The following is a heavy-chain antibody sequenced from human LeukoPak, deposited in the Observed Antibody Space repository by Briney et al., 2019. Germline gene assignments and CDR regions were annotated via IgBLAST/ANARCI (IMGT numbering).Heavy chain of an antibody. J-gene: IGHJ4*02. CDR3: ARGTPEDYYDSSGSGYFDY. D-gene: IGHD3-22*01. CDR2: IYYSGST. Sequence: SETLSLTCTVSGGSISSGDYYWSWIRQPPGKGLEWIGYIYYSGSTYYNPSLKSRVTISVDTSKNQFSLKLSSVTAADTAVYYCARGTPEDYYDSSGSGYFDYWGQGTLVTVSS. V-gene: IGHV4-30-4*08. CDR1: GGSISSGDYY.